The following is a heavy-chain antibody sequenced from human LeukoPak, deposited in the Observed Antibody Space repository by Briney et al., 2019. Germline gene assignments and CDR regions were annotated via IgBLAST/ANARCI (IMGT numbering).Heavy chain of an antibody. CDR2: IVVSSGNT. Sequence: SVKVSCKASGFTFTSSAVQWVRQARGQRLEWIGWIVVSSGNTNYAQKFQERVTITRDMSTSTAYMELSSLRSEDTAVYYCAAATMARGVADYWGQGTLVTVSS. D-gene: IGHD3-10*01. CDR3: AAATMARGVADY. J-gene: IGHJ4*02. V-gene: IGHV1-58*01. CDR1: GFTFTSSA.